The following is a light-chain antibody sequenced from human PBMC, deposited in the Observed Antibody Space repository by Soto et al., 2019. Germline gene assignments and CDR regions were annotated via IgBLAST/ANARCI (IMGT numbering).Light chain of an antibody. J-gene: IGKJ4*01. CDR2: GAS. CDR3: QQRSNWPLT. CDR1: QSVSTN. Sequence: EIVMTQSPATLSVSPGERATLSCRASQSVSTNLAWYQQKPGQAPRLLIYGASTRATGIPARFSGSGSGTEFTLTINSLEPEDFAVYYCQQRSNWPLTFGGGTKVDIK. V-gene: IGKV3-15*01.